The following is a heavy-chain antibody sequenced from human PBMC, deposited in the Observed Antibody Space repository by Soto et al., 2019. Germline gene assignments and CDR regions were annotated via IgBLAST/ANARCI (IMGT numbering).Heavy chain of an antibody. Sequence: QITLKESGPTLVKPTQTLTLTCTFSGFSLSTSGVGVGWIRQPPGKALEWLALIYWDDDKRYSPSLKSRLTITKDTSKSQVVLTMTNMDPVDTATSYCVGWELLGDFDYWGQGTLVTVSS. D-gene: IGHD1-26*01. V-gene: IGHV2-5*02. CDR3: VGWELLGDFDY. J-gene: IGHJ4*02. CDR2: IYWDDDK. CDR1: GFSLSTSGVG.